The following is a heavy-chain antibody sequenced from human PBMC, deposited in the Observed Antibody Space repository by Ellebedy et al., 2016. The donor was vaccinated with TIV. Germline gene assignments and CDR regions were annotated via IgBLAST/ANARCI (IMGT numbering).Heavy chain of an antibody. D-gene: IGHD6-13*01. CDR2: ISGSGGGT. CDR3: AKGITAAVVEGSLFDP. J-gene: IGHJ5*02. CDR1: GFTFSSYT. Sequence: LSLTXAASGFTFSSYTMRWVRQAPGKGLEWVSDISGSGGGTYYADSVKGRFTISRDNSKNTLYLQMNSLRVEDTAVYYCAKGITAAVVEGSLFDPWGQGTLVTVSS. V-gene: IGHV3-23*01.